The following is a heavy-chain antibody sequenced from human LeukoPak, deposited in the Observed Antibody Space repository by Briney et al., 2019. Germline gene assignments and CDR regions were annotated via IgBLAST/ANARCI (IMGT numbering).Heavy chain of an antibody. V-gene: IGHV1-46*01. CDR2: INPSGGST. CDR3: ARDSAWWMFDY. D-gene: IGHD6-19*01. J-gene: IGHJ4*02. CDR1: GYTFTSYY. Sequence: ASVKVSCNASGYTFTSYYIHLVRQAPGQGLEWMGIINPSGGSTSYAQKFQGRVTMTRDTSTSTVYMELSSLRSEDTAVYYCARDSAWWMFDYSGQGTLVTVSS.